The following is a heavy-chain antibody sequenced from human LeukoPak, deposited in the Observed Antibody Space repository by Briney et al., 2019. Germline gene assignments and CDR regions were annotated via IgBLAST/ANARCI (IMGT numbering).Heavy chain of an antibody. V-gene: IGHV3-7*03. CDR3: AKDQSRVYSSGYNWFDP. J-gene: IGHJ5*02. Sequence: GGSLRLSCAASGFTFSVYWMTWVRQAPGKGLEWVANIREDGSEQYYVDSVRGRFTISRDNSKNTLYLQMNSLRAEDTAVYYCAKDQSRVYSSGYNWFDPWGQGTLVIVSS. CDR2: IREDGSEQ. D-gene: IGHD6-19*01. CDR1: GFTFSVYW.